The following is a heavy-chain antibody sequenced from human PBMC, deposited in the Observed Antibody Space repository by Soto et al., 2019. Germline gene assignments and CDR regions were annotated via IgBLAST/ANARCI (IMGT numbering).Heavy chain of an antibody. Sequence: PGGSLRLSCVASGFTFSRYVMSWVRQAPGRGLEWVSAISATGGSGRTYYADSVKGRFTISRDNSDNTLYLQMNSLRAEDTARYYCAKGRVSTTAYVGLDYWGQETLATVSS. J-gene: IGHJ4*02. V-gene: IGHV3-23*01. CDR3: AKGRVSTTAYVGLDY. CDR1: GFTFSRYV. CDR2: ISATGGSGRT. D-gene: IGHD3-10*02.